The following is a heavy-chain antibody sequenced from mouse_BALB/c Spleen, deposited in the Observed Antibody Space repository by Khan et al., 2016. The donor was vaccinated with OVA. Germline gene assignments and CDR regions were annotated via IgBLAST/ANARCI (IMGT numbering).Heavy chain of an antibody. V-gene: IGHV1S137*01. CDR1: GYTFTDYG. CDR3: ARLTLRLDY. Sequence: VQLQQSGPELVRPGVSVKISCKGSGYTFTDYGMHWVRQSPAKSLEWIGVITTYSGDTHYNQKFKGKATMTVDKSSSTAYMELARLTSEDSAIYYCARLTLRLDYWGQGTSVTVSS. D-gene: IGHD1-1*01. CDR2: ITTYSGDT. J-gene: IGHJ4*01.